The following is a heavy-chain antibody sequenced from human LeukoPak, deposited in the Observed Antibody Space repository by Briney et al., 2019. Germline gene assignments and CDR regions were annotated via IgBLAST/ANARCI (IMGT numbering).Heavy chain of an antibody. V-gene: IGHV4-59*01. D-gene: IGHD4/OR15-4a*01. J-gene: IGHJ4*02. CDR2: IFDIGST. CDR3: ARAGRTISGSFDT. Sequence: SETLSLTCTVSGGSIRSYYWTWIRQPPGKGLEWIAYIFDIGSTTYNPSLKSRVTMSMDTSKNQFSLTLSSVTAADAGMYYCARAGRTISGSFDTWGQGTLVTVSS. CDR1: GGSIRSYY.